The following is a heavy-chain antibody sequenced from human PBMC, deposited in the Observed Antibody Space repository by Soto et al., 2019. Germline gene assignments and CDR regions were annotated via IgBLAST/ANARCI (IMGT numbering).Heavy chain of an antibody. V-gene: IGHV5-51*01. D-gene: IGHD5-18*01. Sequence: GESLKISCKGSGYSFTSYWIGWVRQMPGKGLEWMGIIYPGDSDTRYSPSFQGQVTISADKSISTAYLQWGSLKASDTAMYYCARHVATLDTAMVTGYYYGMDVWGQGTTVTVSS. CDR1: GYSFTSYW. CDR2: IYPGDSDT. J-gene: IGHJ6*02. CDR3: ARHVATLDTAMVTGYYYGMDV.